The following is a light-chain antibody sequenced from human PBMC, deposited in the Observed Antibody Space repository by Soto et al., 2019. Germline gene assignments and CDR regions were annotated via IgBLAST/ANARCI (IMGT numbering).Light chain of an antibody. CDR3: QQYGSSPPYT. CDR2: GAS. J-gene: IGKJ2*01. Sequence: EIVLTQSPGTLSLSPGEGATLSCRASQSVSSSYLAWYQQKPGQAPRLLIYGASNRATGIPDRFSASGSGTDFTLTISRLEPEDFAVYYCQQYGSSPPYTFVQGTKLEIK. V-gene: IGKV3-20*01. CDR1: QSVSSSY.